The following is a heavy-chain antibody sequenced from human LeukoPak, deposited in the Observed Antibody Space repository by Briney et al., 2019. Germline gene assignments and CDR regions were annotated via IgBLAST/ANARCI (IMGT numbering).Heavy chain of an antibody. J-gene: IGHJ4*02. CDR3: ARRVRYSSGWYLFDY. V-gene: IGHV3-11*01. Sequence: GGSLRLSCAASGFTFSDYYMSWIRQAPGKGLEWVSYISSSGSTIYYADSVRGRFTISRDNAKNSLYLQMNSLRAEDTAVYYCARRVRYSSGWYLFDYWGQGTLVTVSS. CDR1: GFTFSDYY. D-gene: IGHD6-19*01. CDR2: ISSSGSTI.